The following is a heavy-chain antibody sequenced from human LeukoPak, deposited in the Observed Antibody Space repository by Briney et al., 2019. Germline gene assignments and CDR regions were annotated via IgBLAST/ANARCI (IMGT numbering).Heavy chain of an antibody. CDR3: AREAGYSPTSHAFDI. D-gene: IGHD1-26*01. V-gene: IGHV4-39*07. J-gene: IGHJ3*02. CDR1: GGSISSSSYY. CDR2: IYHSGST. Sequence: PSETLSLTCTVSGGSISSSSYYWGWIRQSPGKGLLWIGSIYHSGSTYYSPSLKSRVTIFVDTSKNQFSLKLSSVTAADTAMYYCAREAGYSPTSHAFDIWGQGTMVTVSS.